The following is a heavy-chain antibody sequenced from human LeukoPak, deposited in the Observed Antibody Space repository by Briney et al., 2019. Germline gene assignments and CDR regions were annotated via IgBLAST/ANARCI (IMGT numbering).Heavy chain of an antibody. D-gene: IGHD3-10*01. Sequence: SETLSLTCTVSGGSISSDYWNWIRQPPGKGLEWIGYIYYSGSSNYNPSLKSRVSISVDTSKNQFSLKLSSVTAADTAVYYCAKDVGSGKLYFDLWGRGTLVTVSS. CDR2: IYYSGSS. V-gene: IGHV4-59*01. CDR3: AKDVGSGKLYFDL. J-gene: IGHJ2*01. CDR1: GGSISSDY.